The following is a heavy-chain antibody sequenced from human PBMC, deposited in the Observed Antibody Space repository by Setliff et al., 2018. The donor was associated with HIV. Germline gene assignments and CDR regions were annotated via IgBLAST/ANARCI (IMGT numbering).Heavy chain of an antibody. J-gene: IGHJ4*02. D-gene: IGHD2-2*01. CDR1: GGSISGYY. CDR3: ARDRMPMASWVPDK. V-gene: IGHV4-59*12. Sequence: PSETLSLTCTVSGGSISGYYWSWIRQPPGKGLEWIGYLYYSGSTNYNPSLKSRVTISVDTSKNQFSLKLSSVTAADTAVYYCARDRMPMASWVPDKWGQGTLVTVSS. CDR2: LYYSGST.